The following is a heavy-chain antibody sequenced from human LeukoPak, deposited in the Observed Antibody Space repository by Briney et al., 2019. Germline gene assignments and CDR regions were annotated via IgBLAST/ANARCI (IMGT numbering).Heavy chain of an antibody. CDR1: GGTFSSYA. D-gene: IGHD5-24*01. CDR3: ARSPRWLQSVFDY. J-gene: IGHJ4*02. Sequence: SVKVSCKASGGTFSSYAISWVRQAPGQGLEWMGGIIPIFGTANYAQKFQGRVTITSDESTSTAYMELSSLRSEDTAVYYCARSPRWLQSVFDYWGQGTLVTVSS. V-gene: IGHV1-69*13. CDR2: IIPIFGTA.